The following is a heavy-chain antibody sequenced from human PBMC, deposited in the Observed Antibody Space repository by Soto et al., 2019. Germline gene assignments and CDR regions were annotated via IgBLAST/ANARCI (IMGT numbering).Heavy chain of an antibody. CDR1: GYTFTSYG. D-gene: IGHD3-16*01. J-gene: IGHJ6*02. CDR2: INGYNGNT. CDR3: ARMGDVTYYYYGMDV. V-gene: IGHV1-18*01. Sequence: VQLVQSGDEVKKPGASVKVSCKASGYTFTSYGISWVRQAPGQGLEWMGGINGYNGNTNHAQKLQGRVNMRTDTSTSTAYMELRSLRSADSAVDFCARMGDVTYYYYGMDVWRQGITVTVSS.